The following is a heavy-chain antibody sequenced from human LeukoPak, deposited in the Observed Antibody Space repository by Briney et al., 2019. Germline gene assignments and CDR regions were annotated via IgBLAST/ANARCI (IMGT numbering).Heavy chain of an antibody. CDR2: IIPIFGTA. J-gene: IGHJ5*02. Sequence: GASVKVSCKVSGYTLTELSMHWVRQAPGQGLEWMGGIIPIFGTANYAQKFQGRVTITTDESTSTAYMELSSLRSEDTAVYYCAGGDSSGSWGQGTLVTVSS. D-gene: IGHD3-22*01. CDR1: GYTLTELS. CDR3: AGGDSSGS. V-gene: IGHV1-69*05.